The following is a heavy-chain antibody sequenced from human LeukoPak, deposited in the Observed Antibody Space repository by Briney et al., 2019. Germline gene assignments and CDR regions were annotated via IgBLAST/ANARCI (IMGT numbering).Heavy chain of an antibody. J-gene: IGHJ4*02. CDR1: GGSISSGSYY. V-gene: IGHV4-61*02. CDR2: IYTSGST. D-gene: IGHD1-26*01. CDR3: AGAKWERTTVGY. Sequence: SETLSLTCTVSGGSISSGSYYWSWIRQPAGKGLEWIGRIYTSGSTNYNPSLKSRVTISVDTSKNQFSLKLSSVTAADTAVYYCAGAKWERTTVGYWGQGTLVTVSS.